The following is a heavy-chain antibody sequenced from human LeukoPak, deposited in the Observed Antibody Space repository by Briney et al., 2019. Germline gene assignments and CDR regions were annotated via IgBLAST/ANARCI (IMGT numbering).Heavy chain of an antibody. CDR3: AKSRDYYGSGSNLV. CDR1: RFTFSSYT. D-gene: IGHD3-10*01. CDR2: ISSSGTYI. Sequence: GGSLRLSCAASRFTFSSYTMNWVRQAPGKGLEWVSSISSSGTYIYYADSVKGRFTISRDNSKNTLYLQMNSLRAEDTAVYYCAKSRDYYGSGSNLVWGQGTLVTVSS. J-gene: IGHJ4*02. V-gene: IGHV3-21*04.